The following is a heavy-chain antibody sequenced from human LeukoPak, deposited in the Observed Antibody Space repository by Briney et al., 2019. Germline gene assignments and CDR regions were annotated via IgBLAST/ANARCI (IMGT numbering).Heavy chain of an antibody. CDR1: GGSISSYY. Sequence: PSETLSLTCTVSGGSISSYYWSWIRQPPGKGLEWIGYIYYSGSTNYNPSLKSRVTISVDTSKNQFSLKLSSVTAADTAVYYCARGPRRARRAFDIWGQGTMVTVSS. J-gene: IGHJ3*02. V-gene: IGHV4-59*01. D-gene: IGHD3-10*01. CDR2: IYYSGST. CDR3: ARGPRRARRAFDI.